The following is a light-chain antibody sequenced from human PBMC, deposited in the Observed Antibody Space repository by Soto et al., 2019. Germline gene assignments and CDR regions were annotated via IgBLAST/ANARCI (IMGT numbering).Light chain of an antibody. Sequence: EIVMTQSPPSLTVTPGEPASISCRSSQRLLHSNGNTFLDWYVQKPGQSPQLLIYLGSNRASGVPDRVSGSEAGTDFTPKISRVEAEDVGVYYCMQALQTPYTFGQGTKLEIK. CDR2: LGS. V-gene: IGKV2-28*01. CDR3: MQALQTPYT. J-gene: IGKJ2*01. CDR1: QRLLHSNGNTF.